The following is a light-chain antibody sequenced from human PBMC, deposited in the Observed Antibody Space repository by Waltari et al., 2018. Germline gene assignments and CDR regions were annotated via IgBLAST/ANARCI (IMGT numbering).Light chain of an antibody. Sequence: DIQMTQSPSTLPASVGDRVTITCRASQSISSGLAWYQQKPGKAPKLLIYRASTLESGVPSTFSGSGSGTELTLTISSLQPDDFATYYCQQYNSYPWTFGQGTKVEIK. CDR2: RAS. CDR1: QSISSG. CDR3: QQYNSYPWT. V-gene: IGKV1-5*03. J-gene: IGKJ1*01.